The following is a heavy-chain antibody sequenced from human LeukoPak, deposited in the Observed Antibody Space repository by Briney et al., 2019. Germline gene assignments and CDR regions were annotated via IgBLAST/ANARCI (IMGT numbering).Heavy chain of an antibody. Sequence: ASVKVSCKASGGTFSSYAISWVGQAPGQGLEWMGWISAHNGDTNYAQKFQGRVSMTTDTSTSTGYMELRSLTSDDTAVYYCARDLKRTVGATTTSDYWGQGTLVTVSS. V-gene: IGHV1-18*01. CDR1: GGTFSSYA. J-gene: IGHJ4*02. CDR2: ISAHNGDT. D-gene: IGHD1-26*01. CDR3: ARDLKRTVGATTTSDY.